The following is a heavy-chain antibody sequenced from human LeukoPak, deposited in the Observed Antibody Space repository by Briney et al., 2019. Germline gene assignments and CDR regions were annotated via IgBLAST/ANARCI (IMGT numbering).Heavy chain of an antibody. J-gene: IGHJ6*02. V-gene: IGHV3-30*03. D-gene: IGHD3-3*01. CDR3: AHVARYDFWSGYPYGMDV. CDR1: GFTFSSYG. Sequence: GGSLRLSCAASGFTFSSYGMHWVRQAPGKGLEWVAVISYDGSNKYYADSVKGRFTISRDNSKNTLYLQMNSLRAEDTAVYYCAHVARYDFWSGYPYGMDVWGQGTTVTVSS. CDR2: ISYDGSNK.